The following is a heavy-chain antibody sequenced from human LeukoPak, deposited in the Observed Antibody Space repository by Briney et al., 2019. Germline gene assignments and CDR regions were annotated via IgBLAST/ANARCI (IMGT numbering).Heavy chain of an antibody. V-gene: IGHV4-61*01. Sequence: PSETLSLTCTVSGGSVSSGSYYWSWIRQPPGKGLEWIGYIYYSGSTNYNPSLKSRVTISVDTSKNQFSLKLSSATAADTAVYYCARAGYSSGWYWFDPWGQGTLVTVSS. CDR1: GGSVSSGSYY. J-gene: IGHJ5*02. D-gene: IGHD6-19*01. CDR2: IYYSGST. CDR3: ARAGYSSGWYWFDP.